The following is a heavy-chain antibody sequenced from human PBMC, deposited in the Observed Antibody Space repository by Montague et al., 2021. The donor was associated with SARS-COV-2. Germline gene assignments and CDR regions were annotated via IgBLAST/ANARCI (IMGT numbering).Heavy chain of an antibody. V-gene: IGHV4-38-2*02. J-gene: IGHJ5*02. Sequence: SDTLSLTRTVSGYSISSGYYWGWIRQPPGKGLEWIGSIYHSGSTXYNPSLKGRVTISVDTSKNQFSLKLSSVTAADTAVYYCARDCYDYGSGSYQRWFDPWGQGTLVTVSS. D-gene: IGHD3-10*01. CDR2: IYHSGST. CDR3: ARDCYDYGSGSYQRWFDP. CDR1: GYSISSGYY.